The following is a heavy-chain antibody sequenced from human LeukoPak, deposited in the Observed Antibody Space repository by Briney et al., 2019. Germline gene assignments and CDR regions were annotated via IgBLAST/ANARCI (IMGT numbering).Heavy chain of an antibody. J-gene: IGHJ4*02. CDR2: IKQDETEK. V-gene: IGHV3-7*03. CDR1: GFTFSNVW. Sequence: GESLRLSCTASGFTFSNVWMGWVREAPGKGLEWGADIKQDETEKFYLDSVKGRFTISRDNAMNSLYLQMDSLRVEDTAIYYCARSVPYGTTWYGRSDCWGQGTQVTVSS. D-gene: IGHD6-13*01. CDR3: ARSVPYGTTWYGRSDC.